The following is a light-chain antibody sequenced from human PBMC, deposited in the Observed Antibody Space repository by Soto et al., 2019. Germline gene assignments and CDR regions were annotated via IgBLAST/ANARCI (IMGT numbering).Light chain of an antibody. J-gene: IGKJ4*01. Sequence: EIVLTQSPATLSLSPGERATLSCRASQSVSNYLGWYQQKPGQAPRLLIYEASNRASGVPARFSGSGSGTDFTLIISTLEPEDFAVYYCQHRSKWPLTFGGGTKVEIK. CDR1: QSVSNY. V-gene: IGKV3-11*01. CDR2: EAS. CDR3: QHRSKWPLT.